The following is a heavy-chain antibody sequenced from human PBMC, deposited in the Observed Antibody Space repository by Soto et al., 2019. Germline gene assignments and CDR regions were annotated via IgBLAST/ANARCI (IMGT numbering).Heavy chain of an antibody. CDR3: AKDLIRGDGYVDFDE. J-gene: IGHJ4*02. D-gene: IGHD3-10*01. Sequence: EVLLLESGGGLVQPGASLRLSCAASGFTFSNFAMFWVRQAPGKGLEWVSTIYAGGGQTYYADSVKGRFTISRDNSKNTLFLQMNSLRVDETAVYFCAKDLIRGDGYVDFDEWGQGTLVTVSS. CDR1: GFTFSNFA. V-gene: IGHV3-23*01. CDR2: IYAGGGQT.